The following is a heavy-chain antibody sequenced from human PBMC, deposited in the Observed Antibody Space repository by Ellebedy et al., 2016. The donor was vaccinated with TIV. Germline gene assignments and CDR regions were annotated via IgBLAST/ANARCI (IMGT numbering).Heavy chain of an antibody. Sequence: SGPTLVKPTQTLTLTCSFSGFSLNTVGVAVNWIRQPPGKALEWLGLIYWDDDKRFSPSLKRRLTITKDTSKNQVVLTMTDMDPVDTATYYCAHSRMTYYYGSGSYTPPNSWGQGTPVIVSS. CDR3: AHSRMTYYYGSGSYTPPNS. V-gene: IGHV2-5*02. J-gene: IGHJ5*02. CDR1: GFSLNTVGVA. CDR2: IYWDDDK. D-gene: IGHD3-10*01.